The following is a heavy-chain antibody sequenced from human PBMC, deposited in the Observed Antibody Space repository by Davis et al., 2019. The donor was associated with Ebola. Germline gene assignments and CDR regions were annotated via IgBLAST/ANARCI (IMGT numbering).Heavy chain of an antibody. Sequence: GESLKISCAASGFTFSSYWMSWVRQAPGKGLVWVSRIGPDGTTTNYADSVKGRFTISRDNAKNSLYLQLNNLRSEDTAVYHCTRLLRSSSSSLWGQGTLVTVSS. J-gene: IGHJ4*02. CDR2: IGPDGTTT. D-gene: IGHD6-13*01. V-gene: IGHV3-74*01. CDR1: GFTFSSYW. CDR3: TRLLRSSSSSL.